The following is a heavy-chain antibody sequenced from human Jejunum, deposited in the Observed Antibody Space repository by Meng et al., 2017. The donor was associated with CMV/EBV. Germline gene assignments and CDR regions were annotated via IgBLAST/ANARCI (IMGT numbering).Heavy chain of an antibody. D-gene: IGHD4-11*01. CDR2: IYWDDDK. V-gene: IGHV2-5*02. CDR1: GFSLTTSGVG. CDR3: AHRPTTGWFFDY. Sequence: INLKDAGLTLVKPTQTLPLTGTFSGFSLTTSGVGVGWIRQPPGKALEWLALIYWDDDKRYSPSLKSRLAITKDTSKNQVVLTMTNLDPVDTAIYYCAHRPTTGWFFDYWGQGTLVTVSS. J-gene: IGHJ4*02.